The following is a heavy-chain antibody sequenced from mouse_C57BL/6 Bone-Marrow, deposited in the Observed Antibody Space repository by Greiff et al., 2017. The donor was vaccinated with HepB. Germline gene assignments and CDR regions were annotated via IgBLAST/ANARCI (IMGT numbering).Heavy chain of an antibody. CDR3: AREDYYDY. D-gene: IGHD2-4*01. V-gene: IGHV1-19*01. CDR2: INTYNGGT. CDR1: GYTFTDYY. Sequence: VQLQQSGPVLVKPGASVKMSCKASGYTFTDYYMNWVQQSHGKSLEWIGMINTYNGGTSYNQKFKGKATVTVDKSSSTACMELNSLTSEDSAVYYCAREDYYDYWGQGTLVTVSA. J-gene: IGHJ3*01.